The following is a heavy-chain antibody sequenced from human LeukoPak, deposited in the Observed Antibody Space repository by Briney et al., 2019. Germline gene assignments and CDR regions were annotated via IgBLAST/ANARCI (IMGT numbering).Heavy chain of an antibody. CDR1: GYTFTSYG. J-gene: IGHJ4*02. CDR3: ARVWGYCGNTNSYQSFGY. V-gene: IGHV1-18*01. D-gene: IGHD2-2*01. CDR2: ITPYNGHT. Sequence: ASVKVSCKASGYTFTSYGISWGRQAPGQGLEWMGGITPYNGHTNYAQKIQGRGTMTTDTSTSTAYMDLRSLRSDDTAVYYCARVWGYCGNTNSYQSFGYWGQGTLVTVSS.